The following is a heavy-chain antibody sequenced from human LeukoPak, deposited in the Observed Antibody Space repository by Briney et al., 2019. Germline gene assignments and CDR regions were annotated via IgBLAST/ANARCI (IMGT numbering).Heavy chain of an antibody. V-gene: IGHV3-23*01. CDR3: ARGRWGHYDILTGYYGWFDP. CDR2: ISVNGRTT. Sequence: PGGSLRLSCAASGFTFSSYAMSWVRQAPGKGLEWVASISVNGRTTYYADSVKGRFTISRDSSKNTLYLQMNSLRAEDTAVYYCARGRWGHYDILTGYYGWFDPWGQGTLVTVSS. J-gene: IGHJ5*02. CDR1: GFTFSSYA. D-gene: IGHD3-9*01.